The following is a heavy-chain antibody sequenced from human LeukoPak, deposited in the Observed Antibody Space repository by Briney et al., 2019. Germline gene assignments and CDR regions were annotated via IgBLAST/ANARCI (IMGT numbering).Heavy chain of an antibody. CDR1: GFTFSSYA. Sequence: GGSLRLSCAASGFTFSSYAMSWVRQAPGKGLEWVSAISGSGGSTYYADSVKGRFTISRDNSKNTLYLQMNSLRAEDTAVYYCAKDRGSGWYAAGWFDPWGQGTLVTVSS. CDR3: AKDRGSGWYAAGWFDP. D-gene: IGHD6-13*01. J-gene: IGHJ5*02. CDR2: ISGSGGST. V-gene: IGHV3-23*01.